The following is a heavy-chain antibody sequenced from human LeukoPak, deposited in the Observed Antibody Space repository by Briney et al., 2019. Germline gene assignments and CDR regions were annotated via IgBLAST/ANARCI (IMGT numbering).Heavy chain of an antibody. CDR1: GGSISSGDYY. D-gene: IGHD3-10*01. Sequence: SETLSLTCTVSGGSISSGDYYWSWIRQPPGKGLEWIGYFYYSGSTYYNSSHKSRVTISVDTSKNQFSLKLNSVTAADTAVYYCYGSGYWGQGTLVTVSS. CDR2: FYYSGST. V-gene: IGHV4-30-4*04. J-gene: IGHJ4*02. CDR3: YGSGY.